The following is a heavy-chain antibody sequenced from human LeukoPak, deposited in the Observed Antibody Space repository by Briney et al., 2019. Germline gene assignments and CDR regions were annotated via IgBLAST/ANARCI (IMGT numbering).Heavy chain of an antibody. CDR1: GYTFTSYD. J-gene: IGHJ4*02. CDR2: MNPNSGNT. D-gene: IGHD6-13*01. V-gene: IGHV1-8*01. CDR3: ASREAAGTSDFDY. Sequence: ASVKVSRKASGYTFTSYDINWVRQATGQGLEWMGWMNPNSGNTGYAQKFQGRVTITRNTSISTAYMELSSLRSEDTAVYYCASREAAGTSDFDYWGQGTLVTVSS.